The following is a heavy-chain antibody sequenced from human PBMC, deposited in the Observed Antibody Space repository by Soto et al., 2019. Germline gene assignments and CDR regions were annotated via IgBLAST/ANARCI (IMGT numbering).Heavy chain of an antibody. J-gene: IGHJ4*02. CDR2: ISYDGSNK. CDR3: AKDSLPYSGSYYDY. Sequence: QVQLVASGGGVVQPGRSLRLSCAASGFTFSSYGMHWVRQAPGKGLEWVAGISYDGSNKYYADSVKGRFTISRDNSKNTLYLPMNSLRAEDTAVYYCAKDSLPYSGSYYDYWGQGTLVTVSS. CDR1: GFTFSSYG. V-gene: IGHV3-30*18. D-gene: IGHD1-26*01.